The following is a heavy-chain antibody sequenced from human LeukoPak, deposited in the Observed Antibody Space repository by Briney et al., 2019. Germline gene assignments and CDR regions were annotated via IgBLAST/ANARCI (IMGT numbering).Heavy chain of an antibody. V-gene: IGHV4-34*01. Sequence: PSETLSLTCAVYGGSFSCYYWSWIRQPPGKGLEWIGEINHSGSTNYNPSLKSRVTISVDTSKNQFSLKLSSVTAADTAVYYCAGRLAVGFMDVWGQGTTVTVSS. CDR2: INHSGST. CDR1: GGSFSCYY. D-gene: IGHD6-19*01. CDR3: AGRLAVGFMDV. J-gene: IGHJ6*02.